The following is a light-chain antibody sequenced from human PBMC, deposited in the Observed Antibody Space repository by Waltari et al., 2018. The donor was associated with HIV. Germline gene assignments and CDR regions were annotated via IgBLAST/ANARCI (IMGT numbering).Light chain of an antibody. V-gene: IGLV1-40*01. Sequence: QSVLTQPPSVSGAPGQRVTISCTGSSSNIGAGYHVHWYQHLPGTAPKLLIYGNSNRPSGIPDLFSAFKSGTSASLAITGLQAEDEVDYYCQSYDRRLSGYVFGTGTKVTVL. CDR3: QSYDRRLSGYV. CDR1: SSNIGAGYH. CDR2: GNS. J-gene: IGLJ1*01.